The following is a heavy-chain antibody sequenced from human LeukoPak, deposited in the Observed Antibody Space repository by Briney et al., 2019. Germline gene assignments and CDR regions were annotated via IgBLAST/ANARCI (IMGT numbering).Heavy chain of an antibody. D-gene: IGHD2-15*01. J-gene: IGHJ4*02. CDR1: GGAISSYY. CDR2: VSYSGST. Sequence: SETLSLICTVSGGAISSYYWSWIRQPPGKGRWWIGYVSYSGSTNYNSTLKSRVTISVDTSKNQFSLKLSSVTAADTAVYYCARGYCSGGTCYRTFFDYWGQGTLVTVSS. CDR3: ARGYCSGGTCYRTFFDY. V-gene: IGHV4-59*01.